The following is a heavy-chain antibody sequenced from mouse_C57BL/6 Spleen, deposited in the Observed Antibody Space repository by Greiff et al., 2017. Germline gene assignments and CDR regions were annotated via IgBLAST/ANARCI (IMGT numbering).Heavy chain of an antibody. V-gene: IGHV1-77*01. CDR3: ARSGSNYYAMDY. CDR2: IGSGSGST. J-gene: IGHJ4*01. Sequence: QVQLQQSGAELVKPGASVQISCKASCYSFPDYYINWVKPRPGQGLEWIGKIGSGSGSTYYNEKFKGKATQTADKSSSTAYMQLSSLTSEDSAVYFCARSGSNYYAMDYWGQGTSGTVSS. CDR1: CYSFPDYY. D-gene: IGHD3-1*01.